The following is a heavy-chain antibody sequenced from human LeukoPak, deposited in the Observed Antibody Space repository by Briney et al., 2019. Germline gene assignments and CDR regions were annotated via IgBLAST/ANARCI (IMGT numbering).Heavy chain of an antibody. V-gene: IGHV3-7*01. D-gene: IGHD2-2*01. CDR2: IKQDGSEK. CDR1: GFTFSSYW. J-gene: IGHJ6*02. Sequence: PGGSLRLSCAASGFTFSSYWMSWVRQAPGKGLEWVANIKQDGSEKYYVDSVKGRFTISRDNAKNSLYLQMNSLRAEDTAVYYCAREVRGYCSSTSCFYYYGMDVWGQGTTVTVSS. CDR3: AREVRGYCSSTSCFYYYGMDV.